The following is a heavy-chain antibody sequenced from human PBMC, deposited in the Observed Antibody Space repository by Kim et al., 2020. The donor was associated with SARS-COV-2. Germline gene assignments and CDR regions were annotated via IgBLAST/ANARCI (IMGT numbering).Heavy chain of an antibody. D-gene: IGHD6-13*01. J-gene: IGHJ6*03. Sequence: SETLSLTCTVSGGSISSYYWSWIRQPPGKGLEWIGYIYYSGSTNYNPSLKSRVTISVDTSKNQFSLKLSSVTAADTAVYYCASSSSSWYGYYYYYMDVWGKGTTVTVSS. CDR2: IYYSGST. V-gene: IGHV4-59*01. CDR1: GGSISSYY. CDR3: ASSSSSWYGYYYYYMDV.